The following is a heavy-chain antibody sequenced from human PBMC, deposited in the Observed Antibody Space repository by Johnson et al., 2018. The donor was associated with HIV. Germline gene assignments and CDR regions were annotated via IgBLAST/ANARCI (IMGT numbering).Heavy chain of an antibody. CDR1: GFTFSSYG. V-gene: IGHV3-30*19. CDR2: ISRDGGTE. Sequence: QVQLVESGGGVVHPGKSLRLSCVGSGFTFSSYGMHWVRQAPGEGLAWVAFISRDGGTEYYADSVKGRFAISRDNAKSTLYLRMNYLTPEDTAMYYCAVGIQLWFASEGAAFDIWGQGTMVTVSS. D-gene: IGHD5-18*01. J-gene: IGHJ3*02. CDR3: AVGIQLWFASEGAAFDI.